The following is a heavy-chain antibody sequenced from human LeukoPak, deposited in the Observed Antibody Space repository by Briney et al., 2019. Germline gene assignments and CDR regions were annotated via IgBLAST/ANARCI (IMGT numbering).Heavy chain of an antibody. Sequence: GGSLRLSCAASGFTFSDYYMSWIRQAPGKGLEWVSYISSSGSTIYYADSVKGRFTISRDNAKNSLYLQMNSLRAEDTAVYYCARDRRLQLWSPAGFDYWGQGTLVTASS. CDR2: ISSSGSTI. CDR3: ARDRRLQLWSPAGFDY. J-gene: IGHJ4*02. CDR1: GFTFSDYY. D-gene: IGHD5-18*01. V-gene: IGHV3-11*04.